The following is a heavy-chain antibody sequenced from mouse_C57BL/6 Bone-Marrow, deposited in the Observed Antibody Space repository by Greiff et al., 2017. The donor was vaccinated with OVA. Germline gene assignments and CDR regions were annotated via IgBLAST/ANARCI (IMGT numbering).Heavy chain of an antibody. CDR1: GYTFTDYE. CDR3: TSITTVNY. Sequence: VQLQQSGAELVRPGASVTLSCKASGYTFTDYEMHWVKQTPVHGLEWIGAIDPETGGTAYNQKFKGKAILTADKSSSTAYMELRSLTSEDAAVYYCTSITTVNYWGQGTTLTVSS. V-gene: IGHV1-15*01. D-gene: IGHD1-1*01. CDR2: IDPETGGT. J-gene: IGHJ2*01.